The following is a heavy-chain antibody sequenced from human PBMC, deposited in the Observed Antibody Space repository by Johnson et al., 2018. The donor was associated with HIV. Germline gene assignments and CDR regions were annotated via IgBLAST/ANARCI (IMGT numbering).Heavy chain of an antibody. CDR3: ARERDTDMAGDAFDI. CDR2: INSDGSST. D-gene: IGHD5-18*01. J-gene: IGHJ3*02. CDR1: GFTFSSYW. Sequence: EVQLVESGGDLLQPGGSLRLSCAASGFTFSSYWMHWVRQAPGKGLVWVSRINSDGSSTRYADSVKGRFTISRDNAKNTLYLQMNSLRAEDTAVYYCARERDTDMAGDAFDIWGQGTMVTVSS. V-gene: IGHV3-74*01.